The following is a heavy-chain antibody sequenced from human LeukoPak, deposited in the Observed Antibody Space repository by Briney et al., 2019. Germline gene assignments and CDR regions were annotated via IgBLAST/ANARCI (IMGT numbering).Heavy chain of an antibody. CDR1: GYTFTDYY. D-gene: IGHD4/OR15-4a*01. V-gene: IGHV1-2*02. Sequence: ASVTVSCKASGYTFTDYYIHWVRQAPGQEHEWVGWINPADGKTYLAQKFQGRVALTRETSSRTAYMDLFRVMSDDTATYYCVRDTAPRGNWCLVSWGQGTLVIVSS. CDR3: VRDTAPRGNWCLVS. CDR2: INPADGKT. J-gene: IGHJ4*02.